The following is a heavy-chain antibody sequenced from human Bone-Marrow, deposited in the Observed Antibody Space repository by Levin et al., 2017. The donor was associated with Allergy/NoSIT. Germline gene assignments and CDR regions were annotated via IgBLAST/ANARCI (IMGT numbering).Heavy chain of an antibody. CDR1: GGSVSSGSYY. CDR3: ARVSSGWYGYFDY. D-gene: IGHD6-19*01. CDR2: IYYSGST. J-gene: IGHJ4*02. V-gene: IGHV4-61*01. Sequence: SETLSLTCTVSGGSVSSGSYYWSWIRQPPGKGLEWIGYIYYSGSTNYNPSLKSRVTISVDTSKNQFSLKLSSVTAADTAVYYCARVSSGWYGYFDYWGQGTLVTVSS.